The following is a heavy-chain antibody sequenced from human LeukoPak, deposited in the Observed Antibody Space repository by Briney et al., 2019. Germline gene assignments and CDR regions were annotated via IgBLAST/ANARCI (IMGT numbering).Heavy chain of an antibody. D-gene: IGHD5-24*01. V-gene: IGHV3-48*04. CDR1: GFTFSSYS. J-gene: IGHJ4*02. CDR2: ISSSTSTI. CDR3: ARGGGNYGYKYYFDY. Sequence: GGSLRLSCAASGFTFSSYSLNWVRQAPGKGLEWISYISSSTSTIYYSDSVKGRFTISRDNAKSSLYLQMNSLRVEDTAVYYSARGGGNYGYKYYFDYWGQGTLVTVSS.